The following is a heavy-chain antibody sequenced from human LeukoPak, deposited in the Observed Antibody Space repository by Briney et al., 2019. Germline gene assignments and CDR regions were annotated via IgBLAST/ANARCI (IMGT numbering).Heavy chain of an antibody. CDR2: ISGSGGST. CDR3: EKIRAFGSTGDY. CDR1: GFTFSSYA. D-gene: IGHD2-8*02. J-gene: IGHJ4*02. V-gene: IGHV3-23*01. Sequence: GGSLRLSCAASGFTFSSYAMSWVRQAPGKGLEWVSAISGSGGSTYYADSVKGRFTISRDNSKNTLYLQMNSLRAEDTAVYYCEKIRAFGSTGDYWGQGTLVTVSS.